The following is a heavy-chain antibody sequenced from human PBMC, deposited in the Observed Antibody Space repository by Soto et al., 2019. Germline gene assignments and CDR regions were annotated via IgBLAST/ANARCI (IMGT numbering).Heavy chain of an antibody. D-gene: IGHD3-22*01. CDR3: ARASSGYYYGAIFYGMDV. Sequence: QVQLVQSGAEVKKPGSSVKVSCKASGGTFSSYAISWVRQAPGQGLEWMGGIIPIFGKGNYAHKYQGRVTITADESTSTAYMELSSLRSEDTAVYYCARASSGYYYGAIFYGMDVWGQGTTVTVSS. CDR1: GGTFSSYA. V-gene: IGHV1-69*01. J-gene: IGHJ6*02. CDR2: IIPIFGKG.